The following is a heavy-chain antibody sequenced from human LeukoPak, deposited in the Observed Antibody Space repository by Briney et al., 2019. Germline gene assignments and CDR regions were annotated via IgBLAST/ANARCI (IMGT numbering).Heavy chain of an antibody. CDR2: IYTSGST. CDR1: GGSISSGSYY. Sequence: SETLSLTCTVSGGSISSGSYYWSWIRQPAGKGLEWIGRIYTSGSTNYNPSLKSRVTISVDTSKNQFSLKLSSVTAADTAVYYCARETWRWLQKPGTPSNRFDPWGQGTLVTVSS. J-gene: IGHJ5*02. V-gene: IGHV4-61*02. D-gene: IGHD5-24*01. CDR3: ARETWRWLQKPGTPSNRFDP.